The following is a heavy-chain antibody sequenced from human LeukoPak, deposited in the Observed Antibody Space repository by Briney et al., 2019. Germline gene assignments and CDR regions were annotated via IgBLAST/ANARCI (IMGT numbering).Heavy chain of an antibody. CDR3: AREGVDSGSGSYYFLDY. D-gene: IGHD3-10*01. V-gene: IGHV3-23*01. Sequence: GGSLRLSCAASGFTFTYAMSWVRPAPGKELEWVAAIDGSGGRRYSADSVQGRFTISRDNSKNTLYLQMNSLRAEDTAVYYCAREGVDSGSGSYYFLDYWGQGTLVTVSS. CDR2: IDGSGGRR. CDR1: GFTFTYA. J-gene: IGHJ4*02.